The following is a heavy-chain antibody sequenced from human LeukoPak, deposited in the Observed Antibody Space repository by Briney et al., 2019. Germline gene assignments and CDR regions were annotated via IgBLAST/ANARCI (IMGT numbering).Heavy chain of an antibody. J-gene: IGHJ6*02. CDR3: AKSVAIYFYYGLDV. D-gene: IGHD3-3*01. CDR2: IRGSGGST. CDR1: GFTFSSYA. Sequence: GGSLRLSCAASGFTFSSYAVSWVRQTPGKGLEWVSAIRGSGGSTYYADSVKGRFTISRDNSKNTLFLQMNSLRAEDTTPYYCAKSVAIYFYYGLDVWGQGTTVAVSS. V-gene: IGHV3-23*01.